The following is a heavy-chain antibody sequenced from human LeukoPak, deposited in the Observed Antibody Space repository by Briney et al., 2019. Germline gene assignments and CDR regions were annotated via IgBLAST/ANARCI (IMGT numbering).Heavy chain of an antibody. J-gene: IGHJ6*02. CDR2: IYYSGST. CDR1: GGSISSYY. CDR3: AREQSPKSHYYYGMDV. Sequence: SETLSLTCTVSGGSISSYYWSWIRQPPGKGLEWIGYIYYSGSTNYNPSLKSRVTISVDTSKNQFSLKLSSVTAADTAVYYCAREQSPKSHYYYGMDVWGQGTTVTVSS. V-gene: IGHV4-59*01.